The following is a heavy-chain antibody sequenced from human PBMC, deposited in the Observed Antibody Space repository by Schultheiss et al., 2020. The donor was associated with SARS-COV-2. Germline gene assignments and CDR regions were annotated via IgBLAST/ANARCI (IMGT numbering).Heavy chain of an antibody. Sequence: GGSLRLSCTASGFTFGDYAMSWFRQAPGKGLEWVGFIRSKAYGGTTEYAASVKGRFTISRDDSKSIAYLQINSLKTEDTAVYYCTRSLREYYDFWSGYVGSYYYYMDVWGKGTTVTVSS. J-gene: IGHJ6*03. CDR2: IRSKAYGGTT. CDR3: TRSLREYYDFWSGYVGSYYYYMDV. V-gene: IGHV3-49*03. D-gene: IGHD3-3*01. CDR1: GFTFGDYA.